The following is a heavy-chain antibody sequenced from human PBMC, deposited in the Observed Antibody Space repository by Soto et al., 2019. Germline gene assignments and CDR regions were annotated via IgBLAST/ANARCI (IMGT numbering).Heavy chain of an antibody. Sequence: GGSLRLSCAASGFTFSSYGMHWVRQAPGKGLEWVAVISYDGSNKYYADSVKGRFTISRDNSKNTLYLQMNSLRAEDTVVYYCAKDLGYSSGWTYYYGMDVWGQGTTVTVSS. CDR2: ISYDGSNK. J-gene: IGHJ6*02. V-gene: IGHV3-30*18. CDR3: AKDLGYSSGWTYYYGMDV. CDR1: GFTFSSYG. D-gene: IGHD6-19*01.